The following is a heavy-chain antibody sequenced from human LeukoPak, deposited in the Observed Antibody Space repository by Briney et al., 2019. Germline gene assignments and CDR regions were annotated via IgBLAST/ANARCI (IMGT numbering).Heavy chain of an antibody. CDR3: ARRLGGGSVGYEF. D-gene: IGHD3-16*01. V-gene: IGHV1-2*02. CDR1: GYTFTDLTEYY. Sequence: GASVKVSCKAFGYTFTDLTEYYNHWVRQAPGQGLEWMGWINPNNGGTKYAQRFQGRVTMTRDMSMNTAYMELSSLTSDDTAVYYCARRLGGGSVGYEFWGQGPMVTVSS. CDR2: INPNNGGT. J-gene: IGHJ4*02.